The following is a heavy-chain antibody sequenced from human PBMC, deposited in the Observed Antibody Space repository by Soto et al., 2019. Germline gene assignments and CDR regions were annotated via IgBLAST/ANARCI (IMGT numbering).Heavy chain of an antibody. CDR2: IFYSGTT. D-gene: IGHD1-26*01. CDR3: ARQKWEQPKWFDP. J-gene: IGHJ5*02. Sequence: QLQLQESGPGLVKPSETLSLTCSLSGGAISDARFYWGWIRQTPGKGLEWIGSIFYSGTTFFNPAHQSRVTISVDTSENQVSLKLSSVTAADTALYFCARQKWEQPKWFDPWGQGTLVTVSS. CDR1: GGAISDARFY. V-gene: IGHV4-39*01.